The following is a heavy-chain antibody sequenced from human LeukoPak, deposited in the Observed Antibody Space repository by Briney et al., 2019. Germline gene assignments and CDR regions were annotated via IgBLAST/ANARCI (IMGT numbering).Heavy chain of an antibody. Sequence: ASAKVSCKASGYTFTSYYMHWVRQAPGQGLEWMGIINPSGGSTSYAQKFQGRVTMTRDTSTSTVYMELSSLRSEDTAVYYCARDRVTKSQYYYYGMDVWGQGTTVTVSS. CDR1: GYTFTSYY. V-gene: IGHV1-46*01. D-gene: IGHD4-11*01. CDR3: ARDRVTKSQYYYYGMDV. J-gene: IGHJ6*02. CDR2: INPSGGST.